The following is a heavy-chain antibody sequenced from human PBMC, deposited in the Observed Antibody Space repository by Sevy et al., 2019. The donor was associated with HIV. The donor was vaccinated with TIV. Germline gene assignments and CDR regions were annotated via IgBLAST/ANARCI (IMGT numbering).Heavy chain of an antibody. J-gene: IGHJ5*02. Sequence: SETLSLTCTVSGGSISSYYWSWIRQPPGKGLEWIGYIYYSGSTNYNPSLKSRVTISVDTSKNQFSLKLSSVTVADTAVYYCARHNKHYDFWSDLNWFDPWGQGTLVTVSS. CDR3: ARHNKHYDFWSDLNWFDP. D-gene: IGHD3-3*01. CDR2: IYYSGST. V-gene: IGHV4-59*08. CDR1: GGSISSYY.